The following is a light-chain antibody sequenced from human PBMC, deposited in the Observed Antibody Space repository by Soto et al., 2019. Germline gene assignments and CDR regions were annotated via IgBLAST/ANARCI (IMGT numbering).Light chain of an antibody. CDR3: QQPWT. J-gene: IGKJ1*01. CDR2: EAS. Sequence: ETVMTQSPATLSVSPGERATLSCRASESVSNYLAWYQQKPGQAPRLLIYEASNRATGIPARFSGSGSGTDYSLTISSLEPEDSAVYYCQQPWTFGQGTKVDIK. CDR1: ESVSNY. V-gene: IGKV3-11*01.